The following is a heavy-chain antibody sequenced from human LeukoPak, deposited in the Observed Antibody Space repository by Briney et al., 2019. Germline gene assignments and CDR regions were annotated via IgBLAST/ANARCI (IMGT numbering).Heavy chain of an antibody. D-gene: IGHD2-21*02. CDR3: ARGVVVTLGTYYFDY. CDR1: GFTVSSNY. V-gene: IGHV3-53*01. Sequence: GGSLRLSCAASGFTVSSNYISWVRQAPGKGLEWVSVIHSGGSTYYADSVKGRFTISRDNSKNTLCLQMNSLRVEDTAVYYCARGVVVTLGTYYFDYWGQGTLVTVSS. CDR2: IHSGGST. J-gene: IGHJ4*02.